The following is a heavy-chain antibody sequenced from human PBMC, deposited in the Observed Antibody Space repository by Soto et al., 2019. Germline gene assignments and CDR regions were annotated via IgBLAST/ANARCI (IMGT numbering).Heavy chain of an antibody. Sequence: SETLSLTCSVSGASISSADSYWSWLRQPPGKCLEWIGSLYYSGYPFYHPSLKSGLTLSVDTSKNQVSLNLHSVAAADTAVYYCARVSSSGRSVGYCQHWGQGTLVTVSS. CDR3: ARVSSSGRSVGYCQH. CDR2: LYYSGYP. V-gene: IGHV4-30-4*01. CDR1: GASISSADSY. D-gene: IGHD3-22*01. J-gene: IGHJ1*01.